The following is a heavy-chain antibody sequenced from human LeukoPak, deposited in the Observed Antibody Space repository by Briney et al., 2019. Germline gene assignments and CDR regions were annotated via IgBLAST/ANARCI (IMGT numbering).Heavy chain of an antibody. J-gene: IGHJ4*02. CDR1: GFSFTNYW. D-gene: IGHD2-15*01. V-gene: IGHV5-51*01. Sequence: GESLKISCKGSGFSFTNYWIGWVRQMPGKGLEWMGTIYPVDFDTRYSPSFQGLVTISADKSISTAYLQWSSLKASDTAMYYCARGYCSGDPCYLDYWGQGTLVTVSS. CDR3: ARGYCSGDPCYLDY. CDR2: IYPVDFDT.